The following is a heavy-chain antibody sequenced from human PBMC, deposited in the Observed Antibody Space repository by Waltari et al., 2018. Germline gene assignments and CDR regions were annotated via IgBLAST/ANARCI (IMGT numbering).Heavy chain of an antibody. CDR2: VSWNSEVI. Sequence: VQPGTSLRLSCVASGLTFEDHTMHWVRQAPGKGLEWVSGVSWNSEVIAYADSVKGRFTVSRDNAKNSLYRQRSGLRAEDTALYYCVKDIAAGGTTGMDVWVQGTTVTVSS. J-gene: IGHJ6*02. D-gene: IGHD6-13*01. V-gene: IGHV3-9*01. CDR1: GLTFEDHT. CDR3: VKDIAAGGTTGMDV.